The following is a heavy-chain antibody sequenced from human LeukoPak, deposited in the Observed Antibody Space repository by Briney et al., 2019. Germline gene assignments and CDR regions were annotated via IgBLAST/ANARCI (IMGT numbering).Heavy chain of an antibody. D-gene: IGHD6-19*01. J-gene: IGHJ4*02. CDR1: GFTFSSYA. Sequence: PGGSLRLSCAASGFTFSSYATSWVRQAPGKGLEWVSAISGSGGSTYYADSVKGRFTISRDNSKNTLYLQMNSLRAEDTAVYYCAKDGSAAVAGLFDYWGQGTLVTVSS. CDR2: ISGSGGST. CDR3: AKDGSAAVAGLFDY. V-gene: IGHV3-23*01.